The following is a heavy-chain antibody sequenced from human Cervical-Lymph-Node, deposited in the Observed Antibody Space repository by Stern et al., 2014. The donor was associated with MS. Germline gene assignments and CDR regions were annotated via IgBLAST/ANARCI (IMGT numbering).Heavy chain of an antibody. CDR2: IDWNDKT. Sequence: ESGPALVKPTQTLTLTCTFSGFSLVTSGVRVSWIRQPPGKALEWLGRIDWNDKTFYNPSLMTRLTISKDTSKNQVVLTMTNVDPVDTATYYCARMMGSGYRHYFDYWGQGTPVTVS. D-gene: IGHD3-3*01. V-gene: IGHV2-70*04. CDR3: ARMMGSGYRHYFDY. J-gene: IGHJ4*02. CDR1: GFSLVTSGVR.